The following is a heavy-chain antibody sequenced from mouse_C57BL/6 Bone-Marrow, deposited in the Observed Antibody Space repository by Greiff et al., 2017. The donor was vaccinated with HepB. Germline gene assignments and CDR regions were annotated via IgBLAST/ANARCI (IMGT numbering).Heavy chain of an antibody. CDR1: GYTFTSYW. Sequence: VQLQQPGAELVRPGSSVKLSCKASGYTFTSYWMDWVKQRPGQGLEWIGNIYPSDSETHYNQKFKDKATLTEDKSSSTAYMQLSSLTSEDSAVYYCARGDYAMDYWGQGTSVTVSS. V-gene: IGHV1-61*01. CDR3: ARGDYAMDY. CDR2: IYPSDSET. J-gene: IGHJ4*01.